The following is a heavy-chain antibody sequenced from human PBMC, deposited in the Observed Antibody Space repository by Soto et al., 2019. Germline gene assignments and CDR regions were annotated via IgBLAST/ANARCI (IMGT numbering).Heavy chain of an antibody. CDR3: GRLTSYDFSRMDV. CDR2: IDPSDSYT. J-gene: IGHJ6*02. Sequence: PGESLKISFKGSGYSFTSYWISWVRQMPGKGLEWMGRIDPSDSYTNYSPSFQGHVTISVDKSISTAYLQWSSLEASDTAMYYCGRLTSYDFSRMDVWGQGTTVTVS. CDR1: GYSFTSYW. D-gene: IGHD3-3*01. V-gene: IGHV5-10-1*01.